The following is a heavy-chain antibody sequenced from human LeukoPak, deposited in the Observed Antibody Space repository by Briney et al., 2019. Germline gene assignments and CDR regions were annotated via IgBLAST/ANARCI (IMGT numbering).Heavy chain of an antibody. CDR2: ISGSGGST. J-gene: IGHJ4*02. D-gene: IGHD3-3*01. CDR1: GFTFSSYA. CDR3: AKSGTQYDFWSGYYLDYFDY. V-gene: IGHV3-23*01. Sequence: GGSLRLSCAASGFTFSSYAMSWVRQAPGKGLEWVSAISGSGGSTYYADSVKGRFTISRDNSKNTLYLQMNSLRAEDTAVYYCAKSGTQYDFWSGYYLDYFDYWGQGTLVTVSS.